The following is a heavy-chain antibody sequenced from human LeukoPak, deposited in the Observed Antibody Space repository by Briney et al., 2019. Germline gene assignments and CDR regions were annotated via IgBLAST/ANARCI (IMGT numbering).Heavy chain of an antibody. CDR1: GFSISSGYY. CDR3: ARERGPYYYDSFDY. CDR2: MYHSGST. J-gene: IGHJ4*02. D-gene: IGHD3-22*01. Sequence: SETLSLTCTVSGFSISSGYYWGWVRQPPGKGLEWIGSMYHSGSTNYNPSLKSRVTISVDTSKNQFSLKLSSVTAADTAVYYCARERGPYYYDSFDYWGQGTLVTVSS. V-gene: IGHV4-38-2*02.